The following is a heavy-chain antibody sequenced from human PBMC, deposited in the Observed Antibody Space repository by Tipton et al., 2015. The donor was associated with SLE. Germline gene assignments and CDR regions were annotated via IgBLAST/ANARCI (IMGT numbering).Heavy chain of an antibody. CDR2: ISYSGST. CDR1: GDSISGQY. D-gene: IGHD1-26*01. CDR3: ARETVGGWFDP. V-gene: IGHV4-59*11. J-gene: IGHJ5*02. Sequence: TLSLTCTVSGDSISGQYWSWIRQPPGKGLEWIGYISYSGSTNYNPALKSRVTISVNTSRNQFSLRLSSVTAADTAVYHCARETVGGWFDPWGQGILVTVSS.